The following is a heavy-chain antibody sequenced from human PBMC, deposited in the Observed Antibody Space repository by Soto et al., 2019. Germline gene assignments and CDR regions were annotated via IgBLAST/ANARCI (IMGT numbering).Heavy chain of an antibody. Sequence: QVQLVQSGGEVKKPGASVKVSCKASGYTFTNYGISWVRQAPGQGLEWMGWINVYNGNTKYAQKVQGRVTMTTDTARSTACMELRSLRSDDTAVYYCARGVGSGSYYNQYNWFDPWGQGTLVTVSS. D-gene: IGHD3-10*01. V-gene: IGHV1-18*01. J-gene: IGHJ5*02. CDR1: GYTFTNYG. CDR3: ARGVGSGSYYNQYNWFDP. CDR2: INVYNGNT.